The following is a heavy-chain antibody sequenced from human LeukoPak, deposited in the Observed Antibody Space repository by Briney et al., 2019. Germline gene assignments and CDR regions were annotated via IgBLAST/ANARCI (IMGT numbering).Heavy chain of an antibody. Sequence: GGSLRLSCAASGFTFSSYAMSWVRQAPGKGLEWVSGISGSGGSTYYADSMKGRFTISRDNSRNTLYLQMNSPRAEDTAVYYCATLPGYSSGWYEVNYWGQGTLVTVSS. V-gene: IGHV3-23*01. CDR3: ATLPGYSSGWYEVNY. CDR1: GFTFSSYA. J-gene: IGHJ4*02. D-gene: IGHD6-13*01. CDR2: ISGSGGST.